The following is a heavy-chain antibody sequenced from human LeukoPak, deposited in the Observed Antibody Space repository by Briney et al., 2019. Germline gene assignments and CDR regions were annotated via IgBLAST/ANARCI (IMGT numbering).Heavy chain of an antibody. J-gene: IGHJ6*03. CDR1: GYTFTSYG. CDR3: ARNIVVVVAATLLQDYYYYMDV. CDR2: ISAYNGNT. V-gene: IGHV1-18*01. Sequence: ASVKVSCKASGYTFTSYGISWVRQAPGQGLEWMGWISAYNGNTNYAQKLQGRVTMTTDTSTSTAYMELRSLRSDDTAVYYCARNIVVVVAATLLQDYYYYMDVWGKGTTVTVSS. D-gene: IGHD2-15*01.